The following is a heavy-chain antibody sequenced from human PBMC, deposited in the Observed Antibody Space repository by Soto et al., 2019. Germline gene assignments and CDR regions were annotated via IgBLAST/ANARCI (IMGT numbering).Heavy chain of an antibody. D-gene: IGHD3-10*01. Sequence: QVQLQESGPGLVKPSETLSLTCTVSGCSISSYYWSWIRQPPGKGLEWIGFLFYSGSTSYNPSLKSRVTISIDTSEYQFSLKLNSVTAADTAVYYCASLIGDPVLSFDSWGQGTMVDVSS. CDR1: GCSISSYY. CDR3: ASLIGDPVLSFDS. V-gene: IGHV4-59*01. CDR2: LFYSGST. J-gene: IGHJ5*01.